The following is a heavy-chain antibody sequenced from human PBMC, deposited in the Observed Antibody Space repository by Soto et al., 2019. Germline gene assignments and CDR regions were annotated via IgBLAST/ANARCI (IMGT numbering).Heavy chain of an antibody. Sequence: GGSLRLSCAASGFTFSSYSMNWVRQAPGKGLEWVSYISSSSSTIYYADSVKGRFTISRDNAKNSLYLQMNSLRDEDTAVYYCARDSASKRQSAHYYDSSGYYFVREYYFDYWGQGTLVTVSS. V-gene: IGHV3-48*02. J-gene: IGHJ4*02. CDR3: ARDSASKRQSAHYYDSSGYYFVREYYFDY. CDR1: GFTFSSYS. D-gene: IGHD3-22*01. CDR2: ISSSSSTI.